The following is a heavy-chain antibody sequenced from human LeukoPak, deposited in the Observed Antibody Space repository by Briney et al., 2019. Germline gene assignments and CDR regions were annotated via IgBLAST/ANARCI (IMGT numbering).Heavy chain of an antibody. D-gene: IGHD3-9*01. J-gene: IGHJ4*02. V-gene: IGHV3-30*02. CDR2: IRNDGSIR. Sequence: PGGSLRLSCAASTFTFSSYGMHWVRQAPGKGLEWVAFIRNDGSIRHYADSVKGRFIISRDNSKNTLFLQMNSLRAEDTALYYCANGPHYNILTGFYKVRSHLDYWGQGTLVTVSS. CDR3: ANGPHYNILTGFYKVRSHLDY. CDR1: TFTFSSYG.